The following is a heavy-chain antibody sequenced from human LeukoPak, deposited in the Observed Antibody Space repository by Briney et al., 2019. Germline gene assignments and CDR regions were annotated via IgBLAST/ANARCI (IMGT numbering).Heavy chain of an antibody. Sequence: WGTLRLSCAASGFTFSSYGMSWVRQVPGKGLEWVSYISSSGSTIYYADSVKGRFTISRDNAKNSLYLQMNSLGAEDTAVYYCARVSSVVTKPSDYWGQGTLVTVSS. V-gene: IGHV3-48*04. CDR3: ARVSSVVTKPSDY. J-gene: IGHJ4*02. CDR2: ISSSGSTI. CDR1: GFTFSSYG. D-gene: IGHD4-17*01.